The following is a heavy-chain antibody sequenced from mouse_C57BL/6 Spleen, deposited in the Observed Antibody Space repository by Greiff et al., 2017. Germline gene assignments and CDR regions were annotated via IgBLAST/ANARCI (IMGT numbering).Heavy chain of an antibody. CDR2: ISSGSSTI. CDR1: GFTFSDYG. Sequence: VQLQQPGGGLVKPGGSLKLSCAASGFTFSDYGMHWVRQAPEKGLEWVAYISSGSSTIYYADTVKGLFTISRDNAKNTLFLQMTSLRSEDTAMYYCARPCYGSLYFDYWGQGTTLTVSS. D-gene: IGHD2-9*01. CDR3: ARPCYGSLYFDY. V-gene: IGHV5-17*01. J-gene: IGHJ2*01.